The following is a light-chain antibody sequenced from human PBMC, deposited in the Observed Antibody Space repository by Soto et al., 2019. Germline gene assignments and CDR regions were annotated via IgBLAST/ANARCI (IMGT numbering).Light chain of an antibody. CDR2: DVS. V-gene: IGLV2-11*01. J-gene: IGLJ2*01. Sequence: QSVLTQPRSVSGSPGQSVTISCTGTSSDVGGYNYVSWYQQHPGKAPKLMIYDVSKRPSGVPDRFSGSKSGNTASLTISRLQAEDEADYYCCSYAGSSFGGGTKVTVL. CDR1: SSDVGGYNY. CDR3: CSYAGSS.